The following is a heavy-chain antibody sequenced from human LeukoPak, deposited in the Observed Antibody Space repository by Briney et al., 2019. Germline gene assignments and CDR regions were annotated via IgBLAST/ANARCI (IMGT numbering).Heavy chain of an antibody. CDR3: ARLGGDYEQYFDY. CDR1: GFTFSSYS. V-gene: IGHV3-21*01. D-gene: IGHD4-17*01. J-gene: IGHJ4*02. Sequence: PGGSLRLSCAASGFTFSSYSMNWVRPAPGKGLEWVSSISSSSSYIYYADSVKGRFTIDRDNAKNSLYLQMNSLRAEDTAVYYCARLGGDYEQYFDYWGQGTLVTVSS. CDR2: ISSSSSYI.